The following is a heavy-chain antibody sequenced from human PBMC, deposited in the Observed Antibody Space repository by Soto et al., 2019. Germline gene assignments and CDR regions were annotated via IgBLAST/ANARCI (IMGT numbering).Heavy chain of an antibody. D-gene: IGHD3-10*01. Sequence: EVQLLESGGGLVQPGGSLRLSCAASGFTFSSYAMSWVRQAPGKGLEWVSAISGSGGSTYYADSVKGRFTISRDNSKNTLYLQMNSLRAEDTAVYYCTKAFRWILKSGYFDYWGQGTLVTVSS. CDR2: ISGSGGST. CDR1: GFTFSSYA. J-gene: IGHJ4*02. CDR3: TKAFRWILKSGYFDY. V-gene: IGHV3-23*01.